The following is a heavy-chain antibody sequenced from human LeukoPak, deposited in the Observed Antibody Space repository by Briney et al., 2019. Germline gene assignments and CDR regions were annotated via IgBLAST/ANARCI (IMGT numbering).Heavy chain of an antibody. Sequence: GGSLRLSCAASGFTFSSYSMNWVRQAPGKGLEWVSYISSSSSTIYYADSVKGRFTISRDNAKNSLYLQMNSLRAEDTAVYYCARDVWFGEPADAFDIWGQGTMVTVSS. J-gene: IGHJ3*02. CDR2: ISSSSSTI. D-gene: IGHD3-10*01. CDR3: ARDVWFGEPADAFDI. CDR1: GFTFSSYS. V-gene: IGHV3-48*04.